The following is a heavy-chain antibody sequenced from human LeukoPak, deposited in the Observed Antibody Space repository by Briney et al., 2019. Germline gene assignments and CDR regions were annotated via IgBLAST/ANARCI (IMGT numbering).Heavy chain of an antibody. CDR3: ASGELVVPAAIRSDYYYYYYMDV. J-gene: IGHJ6*03. V-gene: IGHV1-69*13. CDR1: GGTFSSYA. CDR2: IIPIFGTA. D-gene: IGHD2-2*02. Sequence: SVKVSCKASGGTFSSYAISWVRQAPGQGLEWMGGIIPIFGTANYAQKFQGRATITADESTSTAYMELSSLRSEDTAVYYCASGELVVPAAIRSDYYYYYYMDVWGKGTTVTVSS.